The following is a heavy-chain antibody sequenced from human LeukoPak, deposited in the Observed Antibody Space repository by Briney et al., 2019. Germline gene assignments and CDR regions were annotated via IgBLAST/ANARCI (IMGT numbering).Heavy chain of an antibody. D-gene: IGHD3-3*01. CDR2: INHSGST. CDR3: ASGPILEWLPAPDWYYYGMDV. Sequence: SETLSLTCAVYGGSFSGYYWSWIRQPPGKGLEWIGEINHSGSTNYNPSLKSRVTISVDTSKNQFSLKLSSVTAADTAVYYCASGPILEWLPAPDWYYYGMDVWGQGTTVTVSS. J-gene: IGHJ6*02. V-gene: IGHV4-34*01. CDR1: GGSFSGYY.